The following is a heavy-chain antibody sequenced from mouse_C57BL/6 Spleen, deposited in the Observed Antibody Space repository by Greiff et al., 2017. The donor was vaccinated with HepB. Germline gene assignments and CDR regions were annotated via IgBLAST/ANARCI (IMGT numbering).Heavy chain of an antibody. CDR1: GFTFSSYG. CDR2: ISSGGSYT. CDR3: ARRGTICQEGFAY. V-gene: IGHV5-6*01. J-gene: IGHJ3*01. D-gene: IGHD3-1*01. Sequence: EVLLVESGGDLVKPGGSLKLSCAASGFTFSSYGMSWVRQTPDKRLEWVATISSGGSYTYYPDSVKGRFTISRDNAKNTLYLQMSSLKSEDTAMYYCARRGTICQEGFAYWGQGTLVTVSA.